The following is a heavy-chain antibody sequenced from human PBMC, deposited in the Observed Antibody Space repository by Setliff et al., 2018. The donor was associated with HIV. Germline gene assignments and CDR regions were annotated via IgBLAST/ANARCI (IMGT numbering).Heavy chain of an antibody. CDR2: VYNSGSA. J-gene: IGHJ2*01. V-gene: IGHV4-61*02. CDR3: ARGAEYPNWYFDL. Sequence: SETLSLTCTVSGGSINSGTYYWSWIRQPAGKGLEWIGRVYNSGSANYNPSLTSRVTMSVDTSKNQFSLNLNSLTAADAAIYYCARGAEYPNWYFDLWGRGTLVTVSS. CDR1: GGSINSGTYY.